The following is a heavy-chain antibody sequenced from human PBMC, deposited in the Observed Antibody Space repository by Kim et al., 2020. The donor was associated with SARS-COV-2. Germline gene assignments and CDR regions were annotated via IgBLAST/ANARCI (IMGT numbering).Heavy chain of an antibody. D-gene: IGHD5-12*01. Sequence: ASVKVSCKASGYTFTSYGISWVRQAPGQGLEWMGWISAYNGNTNYAQKLQGRVTMTTDTSTSTAYMELRSLRSDDTAVYYCARDRSGYDYSYYYYYGMDVWGQGTTVTVSS. CDR1: GYTFTSYG. CDR2: ISAYNGNT. V-gene: IGHV1-18*04. CDR3: ARDRSGYDYSYYYYYGMDV. J-gene: IGHJ6*02.